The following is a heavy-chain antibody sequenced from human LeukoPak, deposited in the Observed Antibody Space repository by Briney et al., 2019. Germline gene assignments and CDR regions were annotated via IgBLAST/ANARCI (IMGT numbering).Heavy chain of an antibody. CDR2: IKQDGSEK. D-gene: IGHD3-10*01. J-gene: IGHJ4*02. Sequence: PGGSLRLSCVASGFTFSSRDWMTWVRQAPGKGLEWVANIKQDGSEKNYVDSVKGRFTISRDNAKNSVDLQMNSLRVEDTAVYYCARGHYYGSGSYPYFDYWGQGTLVTVSS. CDR1: GFTFSSRDW. CDR3: ARGHYYGSGSYPYFDY. V-gene: IGHV3-7*01.